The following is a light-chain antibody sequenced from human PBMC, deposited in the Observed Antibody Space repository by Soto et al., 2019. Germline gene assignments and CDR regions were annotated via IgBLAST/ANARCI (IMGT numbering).Light chain of an antibody. CDR1: RSNIGAGYD. Sequence: QPVLTQPPSVSGAPGQRVTISCTGSRSNIGAGYDVHWYQQLPGTAPKLLIYGTNNRPSGVPDRFSGSKSGMSASLAITRLQAADEANYYCQSYDNSLSGSRVFGGGTKLTVL. CDR2: GTN. CDR3: QSYDNSLSGSRV. J-gene: IGLJ3*02. V-gene: IGLV1-40*01.